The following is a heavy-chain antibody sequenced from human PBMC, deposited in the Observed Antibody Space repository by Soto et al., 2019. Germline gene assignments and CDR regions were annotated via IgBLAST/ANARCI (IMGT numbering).Heavy chain of an antibody. CDR3: ARDAALGYCNGGSCVAEYFQH. D-gene: IGHD2-15*01. J-gene: IGHJ1*01. V-gene: IGHV3-7*01. CDR2: IKQDGSEK. CDR1: GFTFSSYW. Sequence: EVQLVESGGGLVQPGESLRLSCAASGFTFSSYWLSWVRQAPGKGLEWVANIKQDGSEKYYVDSVKGRFTISRDNANNSLYLQMNSLRAEDTAVYYCARDAALGYCNGGSCVAEYFQHWGQGTLVTVSS.